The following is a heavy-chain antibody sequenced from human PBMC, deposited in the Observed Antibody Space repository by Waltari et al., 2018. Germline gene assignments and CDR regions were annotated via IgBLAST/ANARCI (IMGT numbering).Heavy chain of an antibody. CDR2: ISGSGGST. D-gene: IGHD3-10*01. J-gene: IGHJ4*02. CDR1: GFTFSSSP. V-gene: IGHV3-23*01. Sequence: EVQLLESGGGLVQPGGSLRLSRAASGFTFSSSPMRWVRQAPGKGLEWVSAISGSGGSTYYADSVKGRFTISRDNSKNTLYLQMNSLRAEDTAVYYCAKDSGWGFDYWGQGTLVTVSS. CDR3: AKDSGWGFDY.